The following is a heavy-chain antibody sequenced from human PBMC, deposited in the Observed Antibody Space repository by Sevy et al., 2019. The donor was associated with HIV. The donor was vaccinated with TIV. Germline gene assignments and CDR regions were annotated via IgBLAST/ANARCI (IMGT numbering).Heavy chain of an antibody. J-gene: IGHJ4*02. CDR3: ATSRGYYGSGSFHFDY. Sequence: GGSLRLSCAASGFTFSSYAMSWVRQAPGKGLEWVSAISGSGGSTYYADSVKGRFTISRDNSKNTLYLQMNSLRAEDTAVYYCATSRGYYGSGSFHFDYWGQGTMVTVSS. V-gene: IGHV3-23*01. D-gene: IGHD3-10*01. CDR1: GFTFSSYA. CDR2: ISGSGGST.